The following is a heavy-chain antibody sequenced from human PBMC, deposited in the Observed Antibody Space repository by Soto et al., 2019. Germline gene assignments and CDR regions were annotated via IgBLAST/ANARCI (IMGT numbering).Heavy chain of an antibody. Sequence: SVKVSCKASGGTFSSYAISWVRQAPGQGLEWMGGIIPIFGTANYAQKFQGRVTITADESTSTAYMELSSLRSEDTAVYYCAAVMTDSSSWYPFDYWGQGTLVTVSS. D-gene: IGHD6-13*01. CDR1: GGTFSSYA. CDR2: IIPIFGTA. J-gene: IGHJ4*02. V-gene: IGHV1-69*13. CDR3: AAVMTDSSSWYPFDY.